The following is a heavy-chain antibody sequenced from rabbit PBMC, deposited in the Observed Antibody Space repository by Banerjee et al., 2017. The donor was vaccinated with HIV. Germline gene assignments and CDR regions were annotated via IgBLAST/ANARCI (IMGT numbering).Heavy chain of an antibody. V-gene: IGHV1S45*01. CDR3: ARDAADYGNARDL. CDR2: IYISTAIT. D-gene: IGHD6-1*01. CDR1: GFAFSSNA. Sequence: QEQLVEYGGDLVQPEGSLTLTCAASGFAFSSNAMYWVRQAPGKGLESIACIYISTAITYYASWVNGRFTISKTSSTTVTLQMTSLTAADTATYFCARDAADYGNARDLWGQGTLVTVS. J-gene: IGHJ3*01.